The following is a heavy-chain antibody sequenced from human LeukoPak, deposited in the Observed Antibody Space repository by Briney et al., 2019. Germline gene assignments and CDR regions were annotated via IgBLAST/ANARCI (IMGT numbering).Heavy chain of an antibody. CDR1: GYTFTSYY. J-gene: IGHJ4*02. Sequence: ASVKVSCKASGYTFTSYYMHWVRQAPGQGLEWMGIINPSGGSTSYAQKFQGRVTMTRDTSTSTVYMELSSLRSEDTAVYYCARDGPYGSGSSTGGYFDYWGQGTLVTVSS. CDR2: INPSGGST. V-gene: IGHV1-46*01. D-gene: IGHD3-10*01. CDR3: ARDGPYGSGSSTGGYFDY.